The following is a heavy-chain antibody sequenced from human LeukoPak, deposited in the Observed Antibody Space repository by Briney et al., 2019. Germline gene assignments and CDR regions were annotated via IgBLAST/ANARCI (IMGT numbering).Heavy chain of an antibody. D-gene: IGHD3-22*01. CDR2: IIPIFGTA. CDR3: ASKGYYDTPFDY. V-gene: IGHV1-69*13. CDR1: GDTFSSYA. J-gene: IGHJ4*02. Sequence: SVKASCKASGDTFSSYAISWVRQAPGQGLEWMGGIIPIFGTANYAQKFQGRVTITADESTSTAYMELSSLRSEDTAVYYCASKGYYDTPFDYWGQGTLVTVSS.